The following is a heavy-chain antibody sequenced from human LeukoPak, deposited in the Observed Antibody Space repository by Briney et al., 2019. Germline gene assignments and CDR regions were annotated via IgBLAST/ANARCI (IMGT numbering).Heavy chain of an antibody. CDR2: INPNSGGT. Sequence: ASVKVSCKASGYTFTGYYMRWVRQAPGQGLEWMGWINPNSGGTNYAQRFQGRVTMTRDTSISTAYMELSRLRSDDTAVYYCALDSSGRYYFDYWGQGTLVTVSS. V-gene: IGHV1-2*02. D-gene: IGHD6-19*01. CDR1: GYTFTGYY. CDR3: ALDSSGRYYFDY. J-gene: IGHJ4*02.